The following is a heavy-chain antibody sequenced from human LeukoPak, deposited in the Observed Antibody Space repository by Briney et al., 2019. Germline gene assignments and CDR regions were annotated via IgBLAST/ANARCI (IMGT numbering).Heavy chain of an antibody. V-gene: IGHV1-18*01. J-gene: IGHJ4*02. Sequence: GASVKVSRKASGYTFTSYGISWVRQAPGQGLEWMGWISAYNGNTNYAQKLQGRVTMTTDTSTSTAYMELRSLRSDDTAVYYCARDGPMVRGVQEFDYWGQGTLVTVSS. CDR2: ISAYNGNT. CDR3: ARDGPMVRGVQEFDY. CDR1: GYTFTSYG. D-gene: IGHD3-10*01.